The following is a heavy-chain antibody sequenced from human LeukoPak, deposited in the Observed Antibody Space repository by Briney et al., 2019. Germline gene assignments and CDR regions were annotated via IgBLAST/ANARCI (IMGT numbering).Heavy chain of an antibody. Sequence: GRSLRLSYAASGFTFSTYAIHWVRQAPGKGLEWVAVISYDGSNKYYADSVKGRFTISRDNSKNTLFLQMNSLRAEDTAVYYCARDYGDIVATISSYYYGMDVWGQGTTVTVSS. CDR1: GFTFSTYA. CDR3: ARDYGDIVATISSYYYGMDV. D-gene: IGHD5-12*01. CDR2: ISYDGSNK. J-gene: IGHJ6*02. V-gene: IGHV3-30*04.